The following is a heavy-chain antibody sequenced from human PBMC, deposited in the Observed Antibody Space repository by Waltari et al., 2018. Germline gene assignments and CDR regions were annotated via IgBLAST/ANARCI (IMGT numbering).Heavy chain of an antibody. CDR1: GGSISSYY. CDR2: IYTSGST. CDR3: ARVEGDYVWGSYRYTPSWFDP. J-gene: IGHJ5*02. V-gene: IGHV4-4*09. D-gene: IGHD3-16*02. Sequence: QVQLQESGPGLVKPSETLSLTCTVSGGSISSYYWSWIRQPPGKGLEWIGYIYTSGSTNYNPSLKSRVTISGDTSKNQFSLKLSAVTAADTAVYYCARVEGDYVWGSYRYTPSWFDPWGQGTLVTVSS.